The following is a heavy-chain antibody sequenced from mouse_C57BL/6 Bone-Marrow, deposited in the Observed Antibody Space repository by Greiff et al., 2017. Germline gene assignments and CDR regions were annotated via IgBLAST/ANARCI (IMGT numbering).Heavy chain of an antibody. CDR2: ISNGGGSP. V-gene: IGHV5-12*01. D-gene: IGHD4-1*01. J-gene: IGHJ2*01. Sequence: EVKLMESGGGLVKPGGSLKLSCAASGFTFSDYYMYWVRQTPEKRLEWVAYISNGGGSPYYPDTVKGRFTISRDNANNTLYLQMSRLKSEDTAMYYCARQRLGRGYFDYWGQGTTLTVSS. CDR1: GFTFSDYY. CDR3: ARQRLGRGYFDY.